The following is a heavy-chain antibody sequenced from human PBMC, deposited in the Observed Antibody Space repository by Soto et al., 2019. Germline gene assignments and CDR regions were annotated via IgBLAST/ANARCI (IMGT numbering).Heavy chain of an antibody. CDR2: IDPSESYT. Sequence: PGESLKISCKVSGYSFASQWISWVRQVPGKGLEWMGSIDPSESYTSYNPSFQGHVTISADKSISTAYLQWSSLKASDTAMYYCARGAYTDYYGMDVWGQGTTVTVSS. D-gene: IGHD2-2*02. J-gene: IGHJ6*02. CDR1: GYSFASQW. V-gene: IGHV5-10-1*01. CDR3: ARGAYTDYYGMDV.